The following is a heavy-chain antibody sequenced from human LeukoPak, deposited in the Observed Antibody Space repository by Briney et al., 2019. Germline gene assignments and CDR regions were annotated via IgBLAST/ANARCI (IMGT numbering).Heavy chain of an antibody. D-gene: IGHD2-2*01. Sequence: PGGSLRLSCAASEVTFSSYAMSWLRQAPGKGLEWVSAISGSGSNTYYADSVKGRFTISRDNSKNTLYLQMSSLRAEDTALYYCAKFRGYCSRTSCYGVRFDYWGQGTLVTVSS. CDR3: AKFRGYCSRTSCYGVRFDY. CDR1: EVTFSSYA. J-gene: IGHJ4*02. V-gene: IGHV3-23*01. CDR2: ISGSGSNT.